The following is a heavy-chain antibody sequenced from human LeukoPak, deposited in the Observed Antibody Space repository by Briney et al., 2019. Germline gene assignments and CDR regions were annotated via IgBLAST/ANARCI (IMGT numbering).Heavy chain of an antibody. J-gene: IGHJ4*02. Sequence: GGSLRLSCAASGLTFSSYAMSWVRQAPGKGLEWVSAISGSGGSTYYADSVKGRFTISRDNSKNTLYLQMNSLRAEDTAVYYCAKGDTAMVTVDYWGQGTLVTVSS. V-gene: IGHV3-23*01. CDR1: GLTFSSYA. CDR3: AKGDTAMVTVDY. CDR2: ISGSGGST. D-gene: IGHD5-18*01.